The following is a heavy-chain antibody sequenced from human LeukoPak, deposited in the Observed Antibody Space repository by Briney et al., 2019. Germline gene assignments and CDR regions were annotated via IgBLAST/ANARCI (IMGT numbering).Heavy chain of an antibody. CDR2: ISHSGTT. Sequence: SETLSLTCAVYGGSFSDYHWTWIRQSPGKRLEWIGQISHSGTTRYNPSFNSRVTMSVDTSKNQFSLKLTSVTAADTALYYCARGAPGFWGQGTLVTVSS. J-gene: IGHJ4*02. V-gene: IGHV4-34*01. CDR3: ARGAPGF. CDR1: GGSFSDYH.